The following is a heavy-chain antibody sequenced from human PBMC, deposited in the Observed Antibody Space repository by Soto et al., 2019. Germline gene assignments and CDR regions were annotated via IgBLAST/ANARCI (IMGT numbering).Heavy chain of an antibody. Sequence: ASVKVSCKASGYTFTSYGISWVRQAPGQGLEWMGWISAYNGNTNYAQKLQGRVTMTTDTSTSTAYMELRSLRSDDTAVYYCARAEDFWSGTGPRDWMVNWFDPWGQGTLVTVSS. V-gene: IGHV1-18*01. D-gene: IGHD3-3*01. J-gene: IGHJ5*02. CDR1: GYTFTSYG. CDR3: ARAEDFWSGTGPRDWMVNWFDP. CDR2: ISAYNGNT.